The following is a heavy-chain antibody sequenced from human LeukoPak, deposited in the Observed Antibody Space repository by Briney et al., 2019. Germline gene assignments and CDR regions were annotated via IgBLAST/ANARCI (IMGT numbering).Heavy chain of an antibody. Sequence: GGSLRLSCAASGFTFSAYAINWVRQAPGKGLEWVSSISSSSAYTYYADSVKGRFTISRDNAKNSVYLQMSSLRAEDTAVYYCARDTCSGGGCYHYYYYYGLDMWGQGTTVTVSS. CDR2: ISSSSAYT. CDR1: GFTFSAYA. J-gene: IGHJ6*02. D-gene: IGHD2-15*01. V-gene: IGHV3-21*01. CDR3: ARDTCSGGGCYHYYYYYGLDM.